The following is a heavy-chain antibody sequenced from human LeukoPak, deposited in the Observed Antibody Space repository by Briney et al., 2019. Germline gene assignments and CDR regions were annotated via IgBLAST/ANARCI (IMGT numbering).Heavy chain of an antibody. J-gene: IGHJ4*02. V-gene: IGHV5-51*01. CDR2: IYPGDSET. Sequence: GESLKISCKASGYNFPGYWIAWVRQMPGKGLEWMGTIYPGDSETRYSPSFQGQVTFSADKSVYTAYLHWRSLKASDTAMYYCMRVDGSGTYLFHSDYWGQGTLVTVSS. CDR1: GYNFPGYW. CDR3: MRVDGSGTYLFHSDY. D-gene: IGHD3-10*01.